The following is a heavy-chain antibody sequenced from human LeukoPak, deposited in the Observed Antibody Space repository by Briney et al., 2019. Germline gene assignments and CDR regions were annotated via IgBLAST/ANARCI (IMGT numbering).Heavy chain of an antibody. V-gene: IGHV3-66*01. J-gene: IGHJ5*01. CDR3: ASSREATSNWFVY. Sequence: PGGSLRLSCAASGFTVSSSYMTWVRRAPGKGLEWVSIIYSGGNTYYADSVQGRFTISRDNSKNTLYLQMNSLRAEDTAVYHCASSREATSNWFVYWGQGTLVTVSS. D-gene: IGHD2-2*01. CDR1: GFTVSSSY. CDR2: IYSGGNT.